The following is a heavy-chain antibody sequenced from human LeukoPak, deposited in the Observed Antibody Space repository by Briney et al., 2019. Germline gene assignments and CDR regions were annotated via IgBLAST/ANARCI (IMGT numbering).Heavy chain of an antibody. CDR1: GXXXSGXY. J-gene: IGHJ4*02. CDR2: IXXXXXX. D-gene: IGHD2-2*01. CDR3: ARARYRLLPYCGSTSCAGLFDY. V-gene: IGHV4-34*01. Sequence: SETLSLTCVVYGXXXSGXYXSWIRQPXXXXXXXXXXIXXXXXXXYSPPLERRVTITVSTSTNQFSLNLSSVAEADAAVYSCARARYRLLPYCGSTSCAGLFDYWGQGALVTVSS.